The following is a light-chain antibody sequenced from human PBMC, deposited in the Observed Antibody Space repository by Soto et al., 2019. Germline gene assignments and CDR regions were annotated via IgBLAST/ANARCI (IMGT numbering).Light chain of an antibody. J-gene: IGKJ1*01. CDR1: QSIINW. CDR2: KAS. CDR3: QQYNSLPWT. V-gene: IGKV1-5*03. Sequence: DIQMTQSPSTLSASLGDRVTITCRASQSIINWLGWYQQKPGKAPKLLIYKASSLESGVPSRFSGSGSGTDFTLTINRLQPDDFATYYCQQYNSLPWTFGQGTKVDIK.